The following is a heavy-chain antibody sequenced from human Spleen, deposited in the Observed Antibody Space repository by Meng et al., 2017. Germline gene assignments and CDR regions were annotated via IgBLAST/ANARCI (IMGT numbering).Heavy chain of an antibody. J-gene: IGHJ4*02. CDR1: GGTFSSYA. V-gene: IGHV1-69*06. CDR2: IIPIFGTA. D-gene: IGHD6-19*01. Sequence: SVKVSCKGSGGTFSSYAISWVRQAPGQGLEWMGGIIPIFGTANYSQKFQGRVTITADKSTSTAYMELSSLRSEDTAVYYCARGLAVAGSWGVDYWGQGTLVTVSS. CDR3: ARGLAVAGSWGVDY.